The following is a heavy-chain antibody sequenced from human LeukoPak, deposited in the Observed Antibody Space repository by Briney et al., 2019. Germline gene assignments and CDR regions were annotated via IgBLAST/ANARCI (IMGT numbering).Heavy chain of an antibody. V-gene: IGHV3-33*01. CDR3: ARDLNGDYVRYYYYGMDV. D-gene: IGHD4-17*01. CDR2: IWYDGSNK. Sequence: PGGSLRLSCAASGFTFSSYGMHWVRQAPGKGLEWVAAIWYDGSNKYYADSVKGRFTISRDNSKNTLYLQMNSLRAEDTAVYYCARDLNGDYVRYYYYGMDVWGQGTTVTVSS. CDR1: GFTFSSYG. J-gene: IGHJ6*02.